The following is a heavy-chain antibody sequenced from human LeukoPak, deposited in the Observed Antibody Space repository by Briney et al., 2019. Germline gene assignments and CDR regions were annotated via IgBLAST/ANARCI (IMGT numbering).Heavy chain of an antibody. D-gene: IGHD3-3*01. Sequence: PSQTLSLTCTVSGGSISSGDYYWSWIRQPPGKGLEWIGYIYYSGSTYYNPSLKSRVTISVDTSKNQFSLKLSSVTAADTAVYYCARDFWSGYWSFDYWGQGTPVTVSS. CDR2: IYYSGST. J-gene: IGHJ4*02. V-gene: IGHV4-30-4*01. CDR1: GGSISSGDYY. CDR3: ARDFWSGYWSFDY.